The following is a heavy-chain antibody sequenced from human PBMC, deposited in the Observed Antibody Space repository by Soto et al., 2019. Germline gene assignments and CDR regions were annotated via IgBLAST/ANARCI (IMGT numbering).Heavy chain of an antibody. CDR3: ARDIRESGLSWFDA. D-gene: IGHD1-1*01. J-gene: IGHJ5*02. CDR2: IKQDGSEK. Sequence: PGGSLRLSCAASGFTFGIYWMSWVRQAPGKGLEWVANIKQDGSEKYYVDSVKGRFTISRDNAKNSLYLQMNSLRAEDTAVYYCARDIRESGLSWFDAWGQGTLVTISS. CDR1: GFTFGIYW. V-gene: IGHV3-7*01.